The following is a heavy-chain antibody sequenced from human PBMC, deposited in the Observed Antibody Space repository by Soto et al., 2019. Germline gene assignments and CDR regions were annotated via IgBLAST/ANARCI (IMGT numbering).Heavy chain of an antibody. J-gene: IGHJ3*02. D-gene: IGHD5-18*01. Sequence: GGSLRLSCAASGFSFSTYGMHWVRQAPGKGLEWVAVISYDGSEEYYADSVKGRFTISRDNSKNTLYLQMNSLRGEDTAVYYCEKDWRYNYDTDAFDIRGQGTMVTVSS. CDR3: EKDWRYNYDTDAFDI. V-gene: IGHV3-30*18. CDR1: GFSFSTYG. CDR2: ISYDGSEE.